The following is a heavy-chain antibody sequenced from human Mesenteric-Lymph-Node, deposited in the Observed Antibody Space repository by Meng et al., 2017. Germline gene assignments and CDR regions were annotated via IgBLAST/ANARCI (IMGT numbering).Heavy chain of an antibody. Sequence: SETLSLTCTVSGGSISSSSYYWGWIRQSPGMGLEWIGSIYYSGSTYYNPSLKSRVTISGDMSKNQFSLKLSSVTAADTALYFCAGVGLSYNYWGQGRLVTVSS. CDR1: GGSISSSSYY. D-gene: IGHD3-16*01. CDR2: IYYSGST. CDR3: AGVGLSYNY. J-gene: IGHJ4*02. V-gene: IGHV4-39*07.